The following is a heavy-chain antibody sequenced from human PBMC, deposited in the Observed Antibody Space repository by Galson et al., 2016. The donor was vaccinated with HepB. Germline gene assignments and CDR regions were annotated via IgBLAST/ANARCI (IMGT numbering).Heavy chain of an antibody. J-gene: IGHJ4*02. CDR2: VRSGGGTT. CDR1: GFAFSSYV. Sequence: SLRLSCAASGFAFSSYVMNWVRQAPGKGLEWISTVRSGGGTTYYADSVKGRFTISRDNSNNTLYLQMNSLRAEDTAVYYCARDRAKEYFDYWGQGTLVTVSA. V-gene: IGHV3-23*01. D-gene: IGHD1-26*01. CDR3: ARDRAKEYFDY.